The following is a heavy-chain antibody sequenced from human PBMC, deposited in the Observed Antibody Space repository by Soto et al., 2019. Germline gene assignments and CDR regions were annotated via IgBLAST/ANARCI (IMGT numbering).Heavy chain of an antibody. V-gene: IGHV1-2*02. CDR3: ARVHGVLRFFGDYYGMDV. J-gene: IGHJ6*02. CDR2: INPNSGGT. CDR1: GYAFTSYG. D-gene: IGHD3-3*01. Sequence: ASVKVSCKASGYAFTSYGISWVRQAPGQGLEWMGWINPNSGGTNYAQKFQGRVTMTRDTSISTAYMELSRLRSDDTAVYYCARVHGVLRFFGDYYGMDVWGQGTTVTVSS.